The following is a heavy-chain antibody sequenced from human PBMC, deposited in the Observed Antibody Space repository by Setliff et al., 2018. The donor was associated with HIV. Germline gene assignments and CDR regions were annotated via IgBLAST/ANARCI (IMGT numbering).Heavy chain of an antibody. J-gene: IGHJ4*02. Sequence: GGSLRLSCAASGFTFSFYAMNWVRQAPGKGLEWVANIKQDGSEKYYIDYVTGRFTISRDNAKNSLYLQMNSLRAEDTALYYCARALQGSRRDPDYWGQGTLVTVSS. CDR1: GFTFSFYA. D-gene: IGHD3-10*01. V-gene: IGHV3-7*03. CDR2: IKQDGSEK. CDR3: ARALQGSRRDPDY.